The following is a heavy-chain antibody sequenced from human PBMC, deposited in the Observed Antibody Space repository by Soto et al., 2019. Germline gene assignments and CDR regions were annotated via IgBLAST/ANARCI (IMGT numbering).Heavy chain of an antibody. V-gene: IGHV3-11*05. J-gene: IGHJ6*02. D-gene: IGHD3-10*01. CDR3: AGGAPPSWFGE. CDR1: GFTFSDYY. Sequence: QVQLVESGGGLVKPGGSLRLSWGASGFTFSDYYMSWIRQAPGKGLEWVSYISSSSSWTNYAASVKGRFTISRDNAKNSLYLQMQSLRAEDTAVYYSAGGAPPSWFGEGGPANTVTVPS. CDR2: ISSSSSWT.